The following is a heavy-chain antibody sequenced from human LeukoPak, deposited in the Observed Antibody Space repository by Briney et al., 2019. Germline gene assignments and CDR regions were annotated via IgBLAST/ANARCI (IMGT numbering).Heavy chain of an antibody. V-gene: IGHV4-4*07. D-gene: IGHD1-26*01. CDR3: ARSGVGATTRGYFDY. CDR2: IHTSGST. Sequence: PSETLSLTCTVSGGSISSYYWSWIRQPAGKGLEWIGRIHTSGSTNYNPSLKRRVTMSVDTSKNKFSLKLSSVTAADTAVYYCARSGVGATTRGYFDYWGQGTLVTVSS. CDR1: GGSISSYY. J-gene: IGHJ4*02.